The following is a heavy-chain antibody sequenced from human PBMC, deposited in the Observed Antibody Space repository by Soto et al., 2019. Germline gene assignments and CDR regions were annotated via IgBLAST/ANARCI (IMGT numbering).Heavy chain of an antibody. D-gene: IGHD3-22*01. CDR3: AKVPYYYDSSGYYYERYYFDY. CDR2: ISGSGGST. Sequence: PGGSLRLSCAASGFTFSSYAMSWVRQAPGKGLEWVSAISGSGGSTYYADSVKGRFTISRDNSKNTLYLQMNSLRAEDTAVYYCAKVPYYYDSSGYYYERYYFDYWGQGTLVTVSS. V-gene: IGHV3-23*01. J-gene: IGHJ4*02. CDR1: GFTFSSYA.